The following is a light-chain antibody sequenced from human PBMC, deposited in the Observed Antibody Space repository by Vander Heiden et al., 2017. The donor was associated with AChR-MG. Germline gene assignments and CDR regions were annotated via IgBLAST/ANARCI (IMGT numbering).Light chain of an antibody. V-gene: IGLV1-47*01. CDR3: VAWDDSLSGYV. Sequence: QSVLTQPPSVYATPRQRVTVSCSGNSSNLRSNNVYWYQHRPGTAPKVLIYRNYQRPSGVPDRISGSKSGTSVPLAISGLRSEDEADYYCVAWDDSLSGYVFGAGTKVTVL. CDR2: RNY. CDR1: SSNLRSNN. J-gene: IGLJ1*01.